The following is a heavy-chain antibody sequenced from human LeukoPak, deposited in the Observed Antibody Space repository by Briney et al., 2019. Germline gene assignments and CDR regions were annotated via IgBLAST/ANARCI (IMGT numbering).Heavy chain of an antibody. CDR3: ARRGPGDPFDY. Sequence: SETLSLTGTVSGVSITNYYWSWIRQPPGKGLEWTGYIHYSGYTECTPSLKSRVTISLDTSKSRFSLKVTSVTAADTAVYYCARRGPGDPFDYWGLGTQVTVSS. CDR2: IHYSGYT. V-gene: IGHV4-59*01. CDR1: GVSITNYY. J-gene: IGHJ4*02. D-gene: IGHD7-27*01.